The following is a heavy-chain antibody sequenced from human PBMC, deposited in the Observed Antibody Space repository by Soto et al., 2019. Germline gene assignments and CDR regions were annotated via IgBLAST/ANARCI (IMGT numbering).Heavy chain of an antibody. Sequence: EVQLVESGGGLVQPGGSLRLSCAASGFTLSTYDMHWVRQATGKGLEWVAALSYAGDKYYPGAVKGRFTVSRKSAKNSLYLQMNSLTAGDTAVYYCAKGPHAAPVYYYMDVWGKGTTVTVSS. CDR2: LSYAGDK. J-gene: IGHJ6*03. CDR3: AKGPHAAPVYYYMDV. CDR1: GFTLSTYD. D-gene: IGHD6-25*01. V-gene: IGHV3-13*01.